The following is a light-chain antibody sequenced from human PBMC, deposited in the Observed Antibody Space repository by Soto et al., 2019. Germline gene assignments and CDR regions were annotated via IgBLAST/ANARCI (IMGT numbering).Light chain of an antibody. V-gene: IGLV6-57*02. CDR2: EDN. CDR1: SGSIASNY. Sequence: NFMLTQPHSVSESPGKTVTISSTGSSGSIASNYVQWYQQRPGSAPTTVIYEDNQRPSGVPDRFSGSIDSSSNSASLTISGLKTEDEADYYCQSYDSSNNVFGSGTQLTVL. CDR3: QSYDSSNNV. J-gene: IGLJ6*01.